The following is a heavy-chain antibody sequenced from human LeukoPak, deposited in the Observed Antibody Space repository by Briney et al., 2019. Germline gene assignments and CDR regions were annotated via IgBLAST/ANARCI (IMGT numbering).Heavy chain of an antibody. CDR2: ISSSSSYI. CDR3: AREDDGELLPVPYYFDC. V-gene: IGHV3-21*01. Sequence: PGGSLRLSCAASGFTFSSYSMNWVRQAPGKGLEWVSSISSSSSYIYYADSVKGRFTISRDSAKNSLYLQMNSLRAEDTAVYYCAREDDGELLPVPYYFDCWGQGTLVTVSS. D-gene: IGHD1-26*01. J-gene: IGHJ4*02. CDR1: GFTFSSYS.